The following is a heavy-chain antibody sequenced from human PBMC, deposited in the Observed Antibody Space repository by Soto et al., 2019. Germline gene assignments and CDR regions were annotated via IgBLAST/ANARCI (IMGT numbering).Heavy chain of an antibody. J-gene: IGHJ6*02. Sequence: GGSLRLSCAASGFTFSSYAMSWVRQAPGKGLEWVSAISGSGGSTYYADSVKGRFTISRDNSKNTLYLQMNSLRAEDTAVYYCAKARYYDSSGYSQGYYYYGVDVWGQGTTVTVSS. CDR2: ISGSGGST. CDR3: AKARYYDSSGYSQGYYYYGVDV. V-gene: IGHV3-23*01. D-gene: IGHD3-22*01. CDR1: GFTFSSYA.